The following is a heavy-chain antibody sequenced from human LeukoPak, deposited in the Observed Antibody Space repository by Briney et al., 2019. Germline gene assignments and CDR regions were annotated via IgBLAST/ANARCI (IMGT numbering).Heavy chain of an antibody. D-gene: IGHD3-10*01. Sequence: GGSLRLSCEACGFTFSSYWMHWVRQAPGKGLVWVSRIRSDASLTNYADSVKGRFTISRDNAKNTLYLQMDSLRAEDTALYFCAREVGVAFDIWGQGTMVTVSA. CDR2: IRSDASLT. V-gene: IGHV3-74*01. CDR1: GFTFSSYW. CDR3: AREVGVAFDI. J-gene: IGHJ3*02.